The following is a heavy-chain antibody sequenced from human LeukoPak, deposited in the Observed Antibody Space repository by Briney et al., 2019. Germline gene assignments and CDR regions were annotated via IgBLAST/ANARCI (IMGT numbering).Heavy chain of an antibody. Sequence: GGSLRLSCAASGFPFSSYSLNWVRQAPGKGLEWVSDISGDSSRKYYADSVKGRFTISRDNSRNTLYLQMNSLRGEDTAVYYNSGMAVWGQGTTVTVS. CDR2: ISGDSSRK. CDR3: SGMAV. CDR1: GFPFSSYS. J-gene: IGHJ6*02. V-gene: IGHV3-23*01.